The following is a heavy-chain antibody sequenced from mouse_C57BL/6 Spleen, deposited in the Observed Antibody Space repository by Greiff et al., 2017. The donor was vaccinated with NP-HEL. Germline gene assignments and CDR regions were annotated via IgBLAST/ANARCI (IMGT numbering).Heavy chain of an antibody. CDR3: ARDGYYEGFAY. D-gene: IGHD2-3*01. V-gene: IGHV1-72*01. CDR2: IDPISGGT. J-gene: IGHJ3*01. Sequence: QVQLQQPGAELVKPGASVKLSCKASGYTFTSYWMHWVKQRPGRGLEWIGRIDPISGGTKYNEKFKSKATLTVDKPSSTAYMQLSSLTSEDSAVYYCARDGYYEGFAYWGQGTLVTVSA. CDR1: GYTFTSYW.